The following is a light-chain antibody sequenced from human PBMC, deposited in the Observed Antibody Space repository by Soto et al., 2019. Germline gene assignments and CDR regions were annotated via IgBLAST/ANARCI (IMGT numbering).Light chain of an antibody. CDR3: SSYTSSSTFYV. CDR1: SSDVGSYNR. CDR2: EVS. V-gene: IGLV2-18*02. Sequence: QSVLTQPPSVSGSPGQSVTISCTGTSSDVGSYNRVSWYQQHPGTAPKLMIYEVSNRPSGVPDRFSGSKSGNTASLTISGLQAEDEADYYCSSYTSSSTFYVFGTGTKLTVL. J-gene: IGLJ1*01.